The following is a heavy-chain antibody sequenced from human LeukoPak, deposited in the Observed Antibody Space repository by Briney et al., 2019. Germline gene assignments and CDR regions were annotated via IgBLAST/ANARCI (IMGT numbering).Heavy chain of an antibody. Sequence: PGGSLRLSCAASGFTFSDYYMTWIRQAPGKGLEWVSYISSSGSFIYYADSVKGRFTISRDNAKNSLYLQMNSLRAEDTAVYYCARVAYSSSSKFDSWGQGTLVTVSS. J-gene: IGHJ4*02. CDR1: GFTFSDYY. CDR3: ARVAYSSSSKFDS. V-gene: IGHV3-11*01. CDR2: ISSSGSFI. D-gene: IGHD6-13*01.